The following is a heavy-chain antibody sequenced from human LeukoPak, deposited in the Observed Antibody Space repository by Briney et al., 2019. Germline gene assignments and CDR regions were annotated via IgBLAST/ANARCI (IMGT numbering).Heavy chain of an antibody. J-gene: IGHJ4*02. V-gene: IGHV3-23*01. CDR2: ISGSGGST. CDR3: AIRPDIVVVPAANFDY. D-gene: IGHD2-2*01. Sequence: PGGSLRLSCTASGFTFSNYAMTWVRQAPGKGLEWVSGISGSGGSTYYADSVKGRFTISRDNSKNALYLQMNSLRAEDTAVYYCAIRPDIVVVPAANFDYWAREPWSPSPQ. CDR1: GFTFSNYA.